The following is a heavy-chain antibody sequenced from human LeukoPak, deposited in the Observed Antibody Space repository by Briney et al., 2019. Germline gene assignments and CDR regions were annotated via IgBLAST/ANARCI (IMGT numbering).Heavy chain of an antibody. J-gene: IGHJ5*02. CDR2: IKPDGSQA. CDR3: VRWSDA. V-gene: IGHV3-7*01. CDR1: GFTFTSYW. D-gene: IGHD3-3*01. Sequence: GGSLRLSCAASGFTFTSYWMNWVRQAPGKGLEWVGNIKPDGSQAYYVDSVKGRFTISRDNAKNSVSLQLNSLRAEDTAVYICVRWSDAWGQGTLVTVSS.